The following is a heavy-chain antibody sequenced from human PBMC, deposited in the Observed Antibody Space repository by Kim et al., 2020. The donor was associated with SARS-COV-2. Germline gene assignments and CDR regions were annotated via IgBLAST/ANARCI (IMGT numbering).Heavy chain of an antibody. CDR1: GFTFSSYA. CDR3: ARDYYDSSGYADY. Sequence: GGSLRLSCAASGFTFSSYAMHWVRQAPGKGLEWVAVISYDGSNKYYADSVKGRFTISRDNSKNTLYLQMNSLRAEDTAVYYCARDYYDSSGYADYWGQGT. D-gene: IGHD3-22*01. V-gene: IGHV3-30*04. CDR2: ISYDGSNK. J-gene: IGHJ4*02.